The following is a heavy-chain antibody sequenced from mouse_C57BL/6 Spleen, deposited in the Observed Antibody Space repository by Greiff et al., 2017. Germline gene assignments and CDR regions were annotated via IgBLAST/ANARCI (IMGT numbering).Heavy chain of an antibody. J-gene: IGHJ3*01. CDR3: GREGNYGYDAWFAY. CDR1: GYSITSGYY. Sequence: EVKLVESGPGLVKPSQSLSLTCSVTGYSITSGYYWNWIRQFPGNNLEWMGSISYDGSNNYNPSLKNRISITRDTSKNQFFLKLNSVTTEDTATYYCGREGNYGYDAWFAYWGQGTLVTVSA. V-gene: IGHV3-6*01. CDR2: ISYDGSN. D-gene: IGHD2-2*01.